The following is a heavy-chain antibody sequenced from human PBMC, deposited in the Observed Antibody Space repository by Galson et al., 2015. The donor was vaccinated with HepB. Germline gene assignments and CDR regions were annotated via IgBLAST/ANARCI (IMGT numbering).Heavy chain of an antibody. D-gene: IGHD3-9*01. Sequence: SVKVSCKASGGTFKNYDISWVRQAPGQGLEWMGGITPIFATANYAQKFQGRVTITADESTSTAYMELRSLTSEDTAVYYCARVFSEEPKFQYFFYSGQGTLVTVS. CDR2: ITPIFATA. CDR3: ARVFSEEPKFQYFFY. V-gene: IGHV1-69*13. J-gene: IGHJ4*02. CDR1: GGTFKNYD.